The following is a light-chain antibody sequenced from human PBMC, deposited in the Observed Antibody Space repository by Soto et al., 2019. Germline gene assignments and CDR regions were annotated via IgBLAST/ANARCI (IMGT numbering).Light chain of an antibody. V-gene: IGKV1-33*01. CDR1: QGIDSY. CDR2: DAS. J-gene: IGKJ4*01. Sequence: IQLTQSPSSLSASVGDRVTITGRASQGIDSYLAWYQQRPGKVPKLLIYDASNLETGVPSRFSGSGSGTDFTFTISSLQPEDIATYYCQQYDNLLTFGGGTKVDIK. CDR3: QQYDNLLT.